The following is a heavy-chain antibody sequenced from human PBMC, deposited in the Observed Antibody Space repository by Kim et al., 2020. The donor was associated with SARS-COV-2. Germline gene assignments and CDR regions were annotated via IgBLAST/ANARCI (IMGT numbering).Heavy chain of an antibody. Sequence: SETLSLTCTVSGGSISSSSYYWGWIRQPPGKGLEWIGSIYYSGSTYYNPSLKSRVTISVDTSKNQFSLKLSSVTAADTAVYYCARDTEMATIGGGWNDYWGQGTLVTVSS. D-gene: IGHD5-12*01. V-gene: IGHV4-39*07. CDR3: ARDTEMATIGGGWNDY. CDR2: IYYSGST. CDR1: GGSISSSSYY. J-gene: IGHJ4*02.